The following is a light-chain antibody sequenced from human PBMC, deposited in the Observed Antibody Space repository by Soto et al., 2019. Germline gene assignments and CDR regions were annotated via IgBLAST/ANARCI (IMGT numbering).Light chain of an antibody. J-gene: IGKJ1*01. CDR3: QQYGSSGT. CDR2: GAS. V-gene: IGKV3-20*01. CDR1: QSVSSSY. Sequence: EIVLTQSPVTLSLSPGERATLSCRASQSVSSSYLAWYQQKPGQAPRLLIYGASTRATGIPDRFSGSGSGTDLIRTMSRLEPGACALYYCQQYGSSGTCGQGTKVDI.